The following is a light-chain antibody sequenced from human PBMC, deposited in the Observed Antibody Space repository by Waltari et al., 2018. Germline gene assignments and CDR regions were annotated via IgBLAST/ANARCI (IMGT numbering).Light chain of an antibody. J-gene: IGLJ1*01. CDR3: CSYAGSSTYV. CDR2: EGS. Sequence: QSALTHPASVSGSPGQSITISCTGTSSDVGSYNLVSWSQQHPGKAPKLMFYEGSKRPSGVSNRFSGSKSGNTASLTISGLQAEDEADYYCCSYAGSSTYVFGTGTKVTVL. CDR1: SSDVGSYNL. V-gene: IGLV2-23*01.